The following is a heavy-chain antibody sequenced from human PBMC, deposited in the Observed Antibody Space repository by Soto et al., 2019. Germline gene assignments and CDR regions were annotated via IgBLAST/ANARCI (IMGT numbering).Heavy chain of an antibody. V-gene: IGHV3-13*05. CDR3: ARTDRDFYGLDV. CDR1: GFTFRKYD. Sequence: EVQLVESGGGLVQPGGSLRLSCEASGFTFRKYDMHWVRQGTGKGLEWVSGISAAGDPDYADSVEGRFTISRENAQNSFFLQMNSLRVGDTAVYYCARTDRDFYGLDVGGQGTTVIVSS. CDR2: ISAAGDP. J-gene: IGHJ6*02.